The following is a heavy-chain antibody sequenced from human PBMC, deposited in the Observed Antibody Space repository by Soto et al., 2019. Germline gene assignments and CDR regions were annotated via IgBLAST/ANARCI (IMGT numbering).Heavy chain of an antibody. Sequence: SETLSLTCTVSGGSITSSSYYWGWIRQPPGKGLEWIGNIYYSGSTYYNPSLKSRVTISVDTSKNQFSLKLRSVTAADTAVYYCARIYGGYYFDYWGQGTLVTVSS. D-gene: IGHD4-17*01. J-gene: IGHJ4*02. CDR2: IYYSGST. CDR1: GGSITSSSYY. CDR3: ARIYGGYYFDY. V-gene: IGHV4-39*01.